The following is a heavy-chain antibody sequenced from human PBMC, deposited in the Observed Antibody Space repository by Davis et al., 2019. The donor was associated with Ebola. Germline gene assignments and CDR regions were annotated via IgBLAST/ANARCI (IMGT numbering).Heavy chain of an antibody. J-gene: IGHJ3*02. CDR1: GFTFSDYY. CDR3: ARDRTQWLTPDAFDI. CDR2: IKQDGSEK. Sequence: GESLKISCAASGFTFSDYYMSWIRQAPVRGLEWVANIKQDGSEKQYVDSVRGRFTISRDNAKNTLYLQMNSLRAEDTAVYYCARDRTQWLTPDAFDIWGQGTMVTVSS. V-gene: IGHV3-7*01. D-gene: IGHD6-19*01.